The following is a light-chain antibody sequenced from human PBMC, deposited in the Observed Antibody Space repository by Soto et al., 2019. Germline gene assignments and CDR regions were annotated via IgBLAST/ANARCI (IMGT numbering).Light chain of an antibody. V-gene: IGKV2-28*01. Sequence: DLVMTQSPLSLPVTPGEPASISCRSSQSLLHSNGYNYLDWYLQKSGQSPQLLIYLGSTRASGVPDRFNGSGSGTDFTLKIRRVEAEDVGVYYCMQPLHTPWTFGQGTKVDIK. J-gene: IGKJ1*01. CDR3: MQPLHTPWT. CDR1: QSLLHSNGYNY. CDR2: LGS.